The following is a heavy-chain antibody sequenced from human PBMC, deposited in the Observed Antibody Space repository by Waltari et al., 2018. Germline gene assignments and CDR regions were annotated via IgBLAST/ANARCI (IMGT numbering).Heavy chain of an antibody. J-gene: IGHJ5*02. D-gene: IGHD3-3*01. Sequence: QVQLQQCGPGLLTPSETLSLTCAVYAVSFSGYYCNWIRQPPGKGLEWIGEINHSGSTKNNPSLKSRVTISVDTSKNQISMKLNSVPAADTAVYYCARTTFTIFGVVRRWFDPWGQGTLVTVSS. CDR3: ARTTFTIFGVVRRWFDP. CDR1: AVSFSGYY. CDR2: INHSGST. V-gene: IGHV4-34*01.